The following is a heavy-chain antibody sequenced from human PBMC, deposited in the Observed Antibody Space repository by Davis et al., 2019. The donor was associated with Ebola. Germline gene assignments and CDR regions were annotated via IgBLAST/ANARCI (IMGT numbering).Heavy chain of an antibody. D-gene: IGHD6-25*01. Sequence: MPSETLSLTCAVYGVSFSGYYWTWIRQPPGKGLEWIGEINHSGRTNYNPSLNSRVTMSVDTSKNQFTLRVRSVTAADTAVYYCARGGGYGGYGMDVWGQGTTVTVSS. CDR3: ARGGGYGGYGMDV. CDR2: INHSGRT. CDR1: GVSFSGYY. J-gene: IGHJ6*01. V-gene: IGHV4-34*01.